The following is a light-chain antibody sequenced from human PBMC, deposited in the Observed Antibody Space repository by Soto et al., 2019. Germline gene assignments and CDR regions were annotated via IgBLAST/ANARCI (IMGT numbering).Light chain of an antibody. V-gene: IGKV3-15*01. CDR2: GAS. Sequence: EIVMTQSPATLSVSPGARATLSCRASQSVSSTLAWYQQKPGQAPRLLIYGASTRATGIPARFSGSGSGTEFTLTISSLQSEDFAVYYCQQYNNWPLYTFGQGTKLEIK. CDR3: QQYNNWPLYT. CDR1: QSVSST. J-gene: IGKJ2*01.